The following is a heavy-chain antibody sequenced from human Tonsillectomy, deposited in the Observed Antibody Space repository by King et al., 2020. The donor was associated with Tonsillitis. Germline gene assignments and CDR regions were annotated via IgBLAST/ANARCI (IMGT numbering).Heavy chain of an antibody. Sequence: VQLVESGGGLVKPGGSLRLSCAASGFTFSSYSMNWVRQAPGKGLEWVSSITSSNSYIYYADSVKGRFTISRDNARNSLYLQMNSLRAEDTAVYYCARDLNYSFSGEGFDYWGQGTLVTVSS. J-gene: IGHJ4*02. CDR2: ITSSNSYI. CDR1: GFTFSSYS. V-gene: IGHV3-21*01. D-gene: IGHD3-10*01. CDR3: ARDLNYSFSGEGFDY.